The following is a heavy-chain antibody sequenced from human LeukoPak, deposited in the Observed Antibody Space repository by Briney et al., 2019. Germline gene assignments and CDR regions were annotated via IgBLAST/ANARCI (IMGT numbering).Heavy chain of an antibody. CDR2: INPNSGGT. J-gene: IGHJ4*02. Sequence: ASVKVSCKASGYTFTGYHMHWVRQAPGQGLEWMGWINPNSGGTNYAQKFQGRVTMTRDTSISTAYMELSRLRSDDTAVYYCARARHLAYCGGDCSYYFDYWGQGTLVTVSS. V-gene: IGHV1-2*02. CDR1: GYTFTGYH. CDR3: ARARHLAYCGGDCSYYFDY. D-gene: IGHD2-21*02.